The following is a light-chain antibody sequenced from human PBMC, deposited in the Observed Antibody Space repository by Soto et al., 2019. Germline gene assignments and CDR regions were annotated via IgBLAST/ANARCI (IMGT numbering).Light chain of an antibody. J-gene: IGLJ1*01. CDR2: EIN. Sequence: QSALAQPPSASGSPGQSVTISCTGTSSDVGAYDYVSWYQQHPGKAPKLMIYEINKRPSGVPDRFSGSKSGNTASLTISGLQAEDEADYYCCSFAGSYTSYVFGTGTRSPS. CDR1: SSDVGAYDY. CDR3: CSFAGSYTSYV. V-gene: IGLV2-8*01.